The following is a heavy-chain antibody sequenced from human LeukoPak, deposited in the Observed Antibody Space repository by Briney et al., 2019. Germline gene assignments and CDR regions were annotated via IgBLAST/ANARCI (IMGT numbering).Heavy chain of an antibody. CDR2: ISSSGSTI. V-gene: IGHV3-48*03. J-gene: IGHJ6*03. Sequence: GGSLRLSCAASGFTFSSYEMSWIRQAPGKGLEWVSYISSSGSTIYYADSVKGRFTISRDNAKNSLYLQMNSLRAEDTAVYYCARHQGYYYYYMDVWGKGTTVTISS. CDR1: GFTFSSYE. CDR3: ARHQGYYYYYMDV. D-gene: IGHD2-2*01.